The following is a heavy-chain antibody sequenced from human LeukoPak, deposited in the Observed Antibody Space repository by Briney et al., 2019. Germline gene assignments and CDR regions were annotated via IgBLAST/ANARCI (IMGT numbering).Heavy chain of an antibody. CDR1: GGTFISYA. CDR2: INAGNGNT. CDR3: ARSHYYDSSGSYY. Sequence: ASVKASCKASGGTFISYAMHWVRQAPGQRLEWMGWINAGNGNTKYSQKFQGRVTITRDTSASTAYMELSSLRSEDTAVYYCARSHYYDSSGSYYWGQGTLVTVSS. D-gene: IGHD3-22*01. J-gene: IGHJ4*02. V-gene: IGHV1-3*01.